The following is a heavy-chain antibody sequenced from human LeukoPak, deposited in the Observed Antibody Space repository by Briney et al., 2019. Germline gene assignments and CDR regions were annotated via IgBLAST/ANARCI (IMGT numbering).Heavy chain of an antibody. D-gene: IGHD3-16*02. V-gene: IGHV4-39*07. J-gene: IGHJ4*02. CDR2: IYYSGST. CDR1: GGSISSSSYY. CDR3: AIPSADYVWGSYRYLPTRFDY. Sequence: PSETLSLTCTVSGGSISSSSYYWGWIRQPPGKGLEWIGSIYYSGSTYYNPSLKSRVTISVDTSKNQFSLKLSSVTAADTAVYYCAIPSADYVWGSYRYLPTRFDYWGQGTLVTVSS.